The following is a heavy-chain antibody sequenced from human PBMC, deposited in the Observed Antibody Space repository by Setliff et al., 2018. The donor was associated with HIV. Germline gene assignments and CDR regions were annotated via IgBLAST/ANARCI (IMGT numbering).Heavy chain of an antibody. Sequence: SETLSLTCSVSGGSIGSHYWSWIRQPPGKGLERIGYIYNSGNYNPSLKSRVIMAVDTSKNEFSLKLSSVTAADTAVYYCARVFPHPYGNSWFDTWGQGILVTAPQ. CDR1: GGSIGSHY. V-gene: IGHV4-59*11. CDR3: ARVFPHPYGNSWFDT. D-gene: IGHD3-16*01. CDR2: IYNSG. J-gene: IGHJ5*02.